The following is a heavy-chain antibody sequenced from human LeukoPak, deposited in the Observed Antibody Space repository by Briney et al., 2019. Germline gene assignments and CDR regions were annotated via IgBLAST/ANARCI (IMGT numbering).Heavy chain of an antibody. CDR2: IYYSGST. J-gene: IGHJ4*02. D-gene: IGHD6-13*01. V-gene: IGHV4-59*01. Sequence: PSETLSLTCTVSGGSISGYYWSWIRQPPGKGLEWIAYIYYSGSTNYNPSLKSRVTISVGTSKNQFSLKVHSVTAADTAVYYCARSSTWYYFDYWGQGTLVTVSS. CDR1: GGSISGYY. CDR3: ARSSTWYYFDY.